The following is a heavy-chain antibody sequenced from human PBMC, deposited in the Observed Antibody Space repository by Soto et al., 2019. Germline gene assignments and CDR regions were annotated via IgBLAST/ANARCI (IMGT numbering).Heavy chain of an antibody. D-gene: IGHD6-19*01. CDR2: IVPIFGTT. J-gene: IGHJ6*02. CDR3: ARVEAVAGLYNYHGLDV. Sequence: QVQLVQSGAEVKKPGSSVKVSCKVSGGTFSNYAIDWVRLAPGHGLEWMGGIVPIFGTTYYTQKFQAKATIIADAYTTTASLAMSSPRSEDTAIYYCARVEAVAGLYNYHGLDVWGHGTAVTVSS. V-gene: IGHV1-69*12. CDR1: GGTFSNYA.